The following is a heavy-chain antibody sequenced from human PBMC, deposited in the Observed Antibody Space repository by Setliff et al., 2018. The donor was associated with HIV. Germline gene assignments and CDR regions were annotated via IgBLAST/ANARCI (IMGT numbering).Heavy chain of an antibody. CDR1: GYMILGYK. J-gene: IGHJ3*01. V-gene: IGHV1-2*06. CDR2: ISPDNGAA. CDR3: ARPRVFDSFDV. Sequence: KVSCKAIGYMILGYKMSWVRQAPGQGLEWIGRISPDNGAAEYAPKFQGRVRMTLDTSISTAYLEIPRLTSDDAAVYYCARPRVFDSFDVWGQGTLVT.